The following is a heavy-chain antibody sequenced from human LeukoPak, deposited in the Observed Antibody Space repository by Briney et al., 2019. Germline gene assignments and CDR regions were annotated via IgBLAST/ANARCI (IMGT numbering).Heavy chain of an antibody. V-gene: IGHV3-74*01. CDR1: GFTFSSYW. D-gene: IGHD6-19*01. J-gene: IGHJ3*02. Sequence: PGGSLRLSCAASGFTFSSYWMHWVRQAPGKGLVWVSRINSDGSSTSYADSVKGRFTISRDNSKNTLYLQMNSLRAEDTAVYYCAKIRGSGWTDAFDIWGQGTMVTVSS. CDR3: AKIRGSGWTDAFDI. CDR2: INSDGSST.